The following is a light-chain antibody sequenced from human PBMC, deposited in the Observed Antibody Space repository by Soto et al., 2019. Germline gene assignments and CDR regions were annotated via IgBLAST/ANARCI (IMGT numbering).Light chain of an antibody. V-gene: IGKV3-15*01. CDR3: QQYNDRPT. CDR2: GAS. J-gene: IGKJ1*01. CDR1: QSVSSN. Sequence: EMVMTQSPASRSVSLGGGAALSCRASQSVSSNLAWYQLKPGQAPRLLIYGASTRATGVPARFSGSGSGTEFTLTISSLQSEDFAVYYCQQYNDRPTFGQGTKV.